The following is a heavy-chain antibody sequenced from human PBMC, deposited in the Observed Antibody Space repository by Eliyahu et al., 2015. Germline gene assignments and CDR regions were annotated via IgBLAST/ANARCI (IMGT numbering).Heavy chain of an antibody. CDR3: AKDLGGYYYDSSGYYYFDY. J-gene: IGHJ4*02. CDR1: GFTFXSXA. D-gene: IGHD3-22*01. CDR2: ISGSGGST. V-gene: IGHV3-23*01. Sequence: EVQLLESGGGLVXPGGSLRXSCAASGFTFXSXAXXWXRQAXGKGLEWVSAISGSGGSTYYADSVKGRFTISRDNSKNTLYLQMNSLRAEDTAVYYCAKDLGGYYYDSSGYYYFDYWGQGTLVTVSS.